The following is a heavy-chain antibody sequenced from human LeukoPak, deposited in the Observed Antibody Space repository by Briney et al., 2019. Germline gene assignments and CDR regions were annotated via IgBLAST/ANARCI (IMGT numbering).Heavy chain of an antibody. J-gene: IGHJ4*02. D-gene: IGHD3-22*01. Sequence: SETLSLTCTVSGGSISSYYWSWLRQTPGKGLEWIGYIYYSGSTNYNPSLKSRVTISVDTSKNQFSLKLSSVTAADTAVYYCARSPYYYDSSGYLYWGQGTLVTVSS. V-gene: IGHV4-59*08. CDR1: GGSISSYY. CDR2: IYYSGST. CDR3: ARSPYYYDSSGYLY.